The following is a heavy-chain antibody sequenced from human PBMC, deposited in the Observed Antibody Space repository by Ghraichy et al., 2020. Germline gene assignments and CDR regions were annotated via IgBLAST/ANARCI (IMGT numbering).Heavy chain of an antibody. CDR3: AKDLLEGDCSSASCFY. Sequence: LTCAASGFTFSSYAMSWVRQAPGKGLEWVSIISASGGSTYYGDSVKGRFTISRDNSKNTLYLQMNSLRAEDTAIYYCAKDLLEGDCSSASCFYWGQGTLVTVSS. D-gene: IGHD2-2*01. J-gene: IGHJ4*02. CDR1: GFTFSSYA. V-gene: IGHV3-23*01. CDR2: ISASGGST.